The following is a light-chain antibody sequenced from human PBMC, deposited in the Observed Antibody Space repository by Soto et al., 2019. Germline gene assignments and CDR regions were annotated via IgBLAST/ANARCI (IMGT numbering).Light chain of an antibody. CDR3: QQYGSFSPIT. CDR1: RSISNW. V-gene: IGKV1-5*01. J-gene: IGKJ4*01. CDR2: DAS. Sequence: DIQMTQSPSTLSASVGDRVTITCRASRSISNWLAWYQQRPGIAPKLLIFDASILQSAVPSRFSGSGSGTEFTLSISRLQTDDFATYYCQQYGSFSPITFGGGTKV.